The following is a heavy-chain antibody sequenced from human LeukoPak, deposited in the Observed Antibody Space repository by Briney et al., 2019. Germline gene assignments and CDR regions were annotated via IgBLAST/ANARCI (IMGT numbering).Heavy chain of an antibody. CDR1: GFSFSSYA. D-gene: IGHD6-25*01. Sequence: GGSLRLSCAVSGFSFSSYAMSWVRQAPGKGLEWVSAISGSGGNTYYADSVKGRFTISRDNSKNTLYLQMNSLRAEDTAVYYCAKDRGAAGAFDYWGQGTLVTVSS. V-gene: IGHV3-23*01. CDR2: ISGSGGNT. J-gene: IGHJ4*02. CDR3: AKDRGAAGAFDY.